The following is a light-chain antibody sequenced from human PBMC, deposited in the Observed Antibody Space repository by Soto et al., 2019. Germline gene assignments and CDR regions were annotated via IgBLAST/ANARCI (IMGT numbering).Light chain of an antibody. CDR1: SSDVGAYNY. Sequence: QSVLTQPASVSGSPGQSITISCTGTSSDVGAYNYVSWYQQQSGKAPKLMIHEVSNRPSGVSNRFSGSKSGNTASLTISGLQDEEEADYYCSSYKTRRAYVFGIGTKVTV. CDR2: EVS. J-gene: IGLJ1*01. V-gene: IGLV2-14*01. CDR3: SSYKTRRAYV.